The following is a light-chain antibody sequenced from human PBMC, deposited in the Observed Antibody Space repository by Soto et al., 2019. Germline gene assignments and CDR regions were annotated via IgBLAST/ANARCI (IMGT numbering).Light chain of an antibody. V-gene: IGKV3-20*01. CDR1: QSVGSK. CDR3: QQYGSSPRT. Sequence: EMVLTQSPASLSVSPGERATLSCRASQSVGSKIAWYQQKPGQAPRLLIYGASSRATGIPDRFSGSGSGTDFTLTISRLEPEDFAVYYCQQYGSSPRTFGQGTKVDI. CDR2: GAS. J-gene: IGKJ1*01.